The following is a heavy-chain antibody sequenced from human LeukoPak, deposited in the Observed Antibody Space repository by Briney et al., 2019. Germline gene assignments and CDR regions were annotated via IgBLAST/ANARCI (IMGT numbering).Heavy chain of an antibody. V-gene: IGHV4-59*01. J-gene: IGHJ6*03. D-gene: IGHD1-26*01. CDR1: GGPISSYY. CDR2: IYYSGST. Sequence: PSETLSLTCTVSGGPISSYYWSWIRQPPGKGLEWIGYIYYSGSTNYNPSLKSRVTISVDTSKNPFSLKLSSVNAADKAVYYCARARGSSTPYYYYYCYMDVWGKGTTVTVSS. CDR3: ARARGSSTPYYYYYCYMDV.